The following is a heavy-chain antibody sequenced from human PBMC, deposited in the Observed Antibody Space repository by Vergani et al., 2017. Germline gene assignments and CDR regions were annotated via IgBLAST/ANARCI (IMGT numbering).Heavy chain of an antibody. Sequence: EVQLLESGGGLVQPGGSLRLSCAASGFTFSSYAMSWVRQAPGKGLEWVSAISGSGGSTYYADSVKGRFTISRDNSKNTLYLQMNSLRAEDTAVYYCARVPRSTLSAAASRWGQGTLVTVSS. CDR2: ISGSGGST. CDR1: GFTFSSYA. CDR3: ARVPRSTLSAAASR. J-gene: IGHJ4*02. V-gene: IGHV3-23*01. D-gene: IGHD6-13*01.